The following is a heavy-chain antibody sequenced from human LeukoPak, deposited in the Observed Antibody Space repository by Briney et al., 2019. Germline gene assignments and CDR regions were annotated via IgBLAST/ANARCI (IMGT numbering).Heavy chain of an antibody. Sequence: PGRSLRLSCAASGSTFNTYGMHWVRQAPGKGLEWVAALSYDGSDKWYTDSVKGRFTISRDNSEDTVYLQMNSLRTEDTAVYYCAKDRSYYGAGSFFEYWGQGTLVTVS. J-gene: IGHJ4*02. D-gene: IGHD3-10*01. V-gene: IGHV3-30*18. CDR3: AKDRSYYGAGSFFEY. CDR1: GSTFNTYG. CDR2: LSYDGSDK.